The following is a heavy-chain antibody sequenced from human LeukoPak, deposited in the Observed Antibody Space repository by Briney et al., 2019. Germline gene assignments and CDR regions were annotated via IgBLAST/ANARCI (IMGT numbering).Heavy chain of an antibody. V-gene: IGHV3-23*01. Sequence: PGGSLRLSCAASGFTFSSYAMSWVRRAPGKGLEWVSAISGSGGSTYYADSVKGRFTISRDNSKNTLYLQMNSLRAEDTAVYYCAKDRDYGDYGTNWFDPWGQGTLVTVSS. CDR2: ISGSGGST. D-gene: IGHD4-17*01. CDR1: GFTFSSYA. J-gene: IGHJ5*02. CDR3: AKDRDYGDYGTNWFDP.